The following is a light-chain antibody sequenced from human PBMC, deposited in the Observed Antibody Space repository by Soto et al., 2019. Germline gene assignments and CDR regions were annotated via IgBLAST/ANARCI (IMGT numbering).Light chain of an antibody. CDR2: WAS. CDR1: QSDLSSSNNKNY. Sequence: DIVLTQSPDSLAVSLGERATIKCKSSQSDLSSSNNKNYLAWYQHKPGQPPKLLIYWASTRESGVPDRFSGSGSGTDFTLTINSLQAEDVALYYCQQYYSSHGSWTFGQGTRVEFK. CDR3: QQYYSSHGSWT. J-gene: IGKJ1*01. V-gene: IGKV4-1*01.